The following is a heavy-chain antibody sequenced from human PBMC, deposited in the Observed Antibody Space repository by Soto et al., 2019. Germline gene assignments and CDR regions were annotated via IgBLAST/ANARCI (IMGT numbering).Heavy chain of an antibody. J-gene: IGHJ4*02. CDR3: VKDIHEQWLVSHFEY. CDR2: ISCNSGSI. V-gene: IGHV3-9*01. Sequence: EVQLVESGGGLVQPGRSLRLSCVASGFTFDSYAMHWVRQAPGKGLEWVSGISCNSGSIGYEDSVKGPFTMSRDNAQNSLYLEMNSLRVEDTAFYYCVKDIHEQWLVSHFEYWGQGALVTVSS. D-gene: IGHD6-19*01. CDR1: GFTFDSYA.